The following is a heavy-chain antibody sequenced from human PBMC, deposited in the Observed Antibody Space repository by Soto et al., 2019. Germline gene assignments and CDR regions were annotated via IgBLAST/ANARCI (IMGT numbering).Heavy chain of an antibody. Sequence: QVQLVQSGAEVKMPGSSVKVSCTASGGTFTSYTFSWVRQVPGQGLEWMGRIIPILRMADFAQKFQGRVTINADESTSTVSMKLSSLRSEATAVYYCATSYGSGSAHFDYWGQGTLVTVS. V-gene: IGHV1-69*02. CDR1: GGTFTSYT. CDR3: ATSYGSGSAHFDY. D-gene: IGHD3-10*01. J-gene: IGHJ4*02. CDR2: IIPILRMA.